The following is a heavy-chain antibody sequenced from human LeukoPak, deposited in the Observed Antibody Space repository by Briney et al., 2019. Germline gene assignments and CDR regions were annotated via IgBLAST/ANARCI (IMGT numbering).Heavy chain of an antibody. V-gene: IGHV1-69*05. D-gene: IGHD1-26*01. Sequence: GSSVKVSFKASGGTFSSYAISWVRQAPGQGLEWMGGIIPIFGTANYAQEFQGRVTITTDESTSTAYMELSSLRSEDTAVYYCARVRELPYFDYWGQGTLVTVSS. J-gene: IGHJ4*02. CDR1: GGTFSSYA. CDR2: IIPIFGTA. CDR3: ARVRELPYFDY.